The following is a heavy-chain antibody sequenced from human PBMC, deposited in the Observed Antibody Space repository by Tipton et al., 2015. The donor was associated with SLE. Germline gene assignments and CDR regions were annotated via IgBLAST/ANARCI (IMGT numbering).Heavy chain of an antibody. Sequence: TLSLTCTVSGGSISSYYWSWIRQPPGKGLEWIGYIYYSGSTNYNPSLKSRVTISVDTFKNQFSLKLSSVTAANTAVYYCARHYDSSGYDAFDIWGQGTMVTVSS. D-gene: IGHD3-22*01. V-gene: IGHV4-59*08. CDR2: IYYSGST. CDR1: GGSISSYY. CDR3: ARHYDSSGYDAFDI. J-gene: IGHJ3*02.